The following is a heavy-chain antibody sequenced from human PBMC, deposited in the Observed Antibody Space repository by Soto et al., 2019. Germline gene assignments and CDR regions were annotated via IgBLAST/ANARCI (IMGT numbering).Heavy chain of an antibody. J-gene: IGHJ6*02. CDR1: GFTFSSYA. CDR3: ARTKTHYYYYYGMDV. CDR2: ISYDGSNK. Sequence: GSLRLSCAASGFTFSSYAMHGVRQAPGKGLEWVAVISYDGSNKYYADSVKGRFTISRDNSKNTLYLQMNSLRAEDTAVYYCARTKTHYYYYYGMDVWGQGTTVTVSS. V-gene: IGHV3-30-3*01.